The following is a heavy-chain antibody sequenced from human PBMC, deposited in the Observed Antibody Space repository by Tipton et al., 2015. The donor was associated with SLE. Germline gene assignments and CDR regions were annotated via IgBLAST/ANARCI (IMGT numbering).Heavy chain of an antibody. CDR2: IYYSGST. Sequence: TLSLTCTVSGGSISSSSYYWGWIRQPPGKGLEWIGSIYYSGSTYYNPSLKSRVTISVDTSKNQFSLKLSSVTAADTAVYYCARERSGGFDSWGQGTLVTVSS. CDR3: ARERSGGFDS. V-gene: IGHV4-39*07. J-gene: IGHJ4*02. D-gene: IGHD1-26*01. CDR1: GGSISSSSYY.